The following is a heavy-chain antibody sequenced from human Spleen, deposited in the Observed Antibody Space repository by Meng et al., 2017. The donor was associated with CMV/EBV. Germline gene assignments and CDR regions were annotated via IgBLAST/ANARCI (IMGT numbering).Heavy chain of an antibody. D-gene: IGHD7-27*01. CDR2: INPYSGAT. V-gene: IGHV1-2*02. CDR1: GYTFTDYY. J-gene: IGHJ4*02. Sequence: ASVKVSCKTSGYTFTDYYVHWVRQAPGQGLEWMGWINPYSGATNYEQRFEGRVIMTRDTSITTAYMEVRRLRTDEPAVYFCAGGPLGWGQGTLVTVSS. CDR3: AGGPLG.